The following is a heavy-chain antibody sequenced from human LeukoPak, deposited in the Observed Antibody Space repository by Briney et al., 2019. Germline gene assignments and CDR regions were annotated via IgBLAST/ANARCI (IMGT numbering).Heavy chain of an antibody. J-gene: IGHJ4*02. CDR3: ARRHAYCGGDCYHGGWDY. CDR1: GYTFTSYG. V-gene: IGHV1-18*01. D-gene: IGHD2-21*02. CDR2: ISAYNGNT. Sequence: ASVKVSCKASGYTFTSYGISWVRQAPGQGLEWMGWISAYNGNTNYAQKLQGRVTMTTDTSTSTAYMELSSLRSEDTAVYYCARRHAYCGGDCYHGGWDYWGQGTLVTVSS.